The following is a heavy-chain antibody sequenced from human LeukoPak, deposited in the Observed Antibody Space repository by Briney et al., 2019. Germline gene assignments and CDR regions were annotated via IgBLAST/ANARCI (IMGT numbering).Heavy chain of an antibody. CDR1: GYTFTSYD. V-gene: IGHV1-8*02. Sequence: ASVKVSCKASGYTFTSYDSNWVRQATGQWLGWMGWMNPNSGNTGYAQKFQGSVTMTTNTSISTAYLELSSLRSEDTAVYYCARVRRRNWFDPWGQGTLVTVSS. J-gene: IGHJ5*02. CDR2: MNPNSGNT. CDR3: ARVRRRNWFDP.